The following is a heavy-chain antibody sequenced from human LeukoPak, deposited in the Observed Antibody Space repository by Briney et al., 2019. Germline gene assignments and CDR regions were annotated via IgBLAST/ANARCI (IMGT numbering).Heavy chain of an antibody. CDR2: IRNDGSYK. J-gene: IGHJ4*02. CDR1: GFTFSSYG. V-gene: IGHV3-30*02. CDR3: AKGANYYDSSGYYWDFDY. D-gene: IGHD3-22*01. Sequence: PGGSLRLSCAASGFTFSSYGMHWVRQAPGKGLEWVAFIRNDGSYKYYADSVKGRFTISRDNSKNTLYLQMNSLRAEDTAVYYCAKGANYYDSSGYYWDFDYWGQGTLVTVSS.